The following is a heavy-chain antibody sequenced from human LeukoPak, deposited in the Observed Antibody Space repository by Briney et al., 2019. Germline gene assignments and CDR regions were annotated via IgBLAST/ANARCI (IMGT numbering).Heavy chain of an antibody. CDR3: ATVNYGDYWFDP. J-gene: IGHJ5*02. D-gene: IGHD4-17*01. CDR2: FDPEDGET. V-gene: IGHV1-24*01. CDR1: GYTLTELS. Sequence: ASVKVSCKVSGYTLTELSMHWVRQAPGKGLEWMGGFDPEDGETIYAQKFQGRVTMTEDTSTDTAYMELNSLRSEDTAVYYCATVNYGDYWFDPWGQGTLVTVSS.